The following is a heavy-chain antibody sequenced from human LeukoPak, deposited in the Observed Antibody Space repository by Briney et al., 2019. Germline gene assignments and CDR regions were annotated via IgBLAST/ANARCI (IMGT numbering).Heavy chain of an antibody. J-gene: IGHJ4*02. CDR3: APRLRLRELSLDY. D-gene: IGHD3-16*02. V-gene: IGHV3-21*01. Sequence: GGSLRLSCAASGFTFSSYSMNWVRQAPGKGLEWVSSISSSSSYIYYADSVKGRFTISRDNAKNSLYLQMNSLRAEDTAVYYCAPRLRLRELSLDYWGQGTLVTVSS. CDR1: GFTFSSYS. CDR2: ISSSSSYI.